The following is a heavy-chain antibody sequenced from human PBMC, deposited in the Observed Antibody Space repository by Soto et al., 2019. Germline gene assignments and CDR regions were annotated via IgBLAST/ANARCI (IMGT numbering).Heavy chain of an antibody. J-gene: IGHJ4*02. D-gene: IGHD4-17*01. CDR2: IYYSGST. CDR3: ARAYGDYDHYDS. V-gene: IGHV4-30-4*01. CDR1: GGSFSVSDCY. Sequence: QVQLQESGPGLVKPSQTLSLTCTVSGGSFSVSDCYWTWIRQHPGKGLEWIGYIYYSGSTYYNPSLSGRVTISVDRSKSQFSLELSSVTAADTAVYYCARAYGDYDHYDSWGQGTLVTVPS.